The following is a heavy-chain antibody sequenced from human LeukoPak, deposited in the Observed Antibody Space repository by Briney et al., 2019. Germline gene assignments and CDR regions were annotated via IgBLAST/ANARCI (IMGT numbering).Heavy chain of an antibody. CDR2: IYYSGST. Sequence: PTQTLSLTCTVSGGSISSGGHYWNWIRQHPGRGLEWIGYIYYSGSTYYNTSLKSRVTISVDTSNNQFSLKLISVTVADTAVYYCARDNRDDYYDSSGFFGAFDIWGQGTMVTVSS. CDR1: GGSISSGGHY. J-gene: IGHJ3*02. D-gene: IGHD3-22*01. V-gene: IGHV4-31*03. CDR3: ARDNRDDYYDSSGFFGAFDI.